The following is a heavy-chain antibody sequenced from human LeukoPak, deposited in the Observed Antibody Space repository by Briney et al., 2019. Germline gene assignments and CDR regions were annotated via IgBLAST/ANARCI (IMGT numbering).Heavy chain of an antibody. V-gene: IGHV1-69*04. Sequence: ASVKVSCKAPGGTFSSYAISWVRQAPGQGLEWMGRIIPILGIANYAQKFQGRVTITADKSTSTAYMELSSLRSEDTAVYYCARDFSPTEQWLVPIGYWGQGTLVTVSS. CDR2: IIPILGIA. D-gene: IGHD6-19*01. CDR1: GGTFSSYA. J-gene: IGHJ4*02. CDR3: ARDFSPTEQWLVPIGY.